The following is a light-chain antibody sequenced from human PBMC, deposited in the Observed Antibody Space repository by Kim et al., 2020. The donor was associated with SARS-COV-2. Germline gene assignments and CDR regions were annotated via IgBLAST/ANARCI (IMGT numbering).Light chain of an antibody. CDR1: SADVGGYNY. J-gene: IGLJ3*02. Sequence: GPSITISCTGTSADVGGYNYVSWYPRQPGKAPKLMICDVTNRASGVSYRFSGSKSGNTASLTISDLQAEDDADYYCSSYSGSSTWVFGGGTQLTVL. CDR2: DVT. V-gene: IGLV2-14*03. CDR3: SSYSGSSTWV.